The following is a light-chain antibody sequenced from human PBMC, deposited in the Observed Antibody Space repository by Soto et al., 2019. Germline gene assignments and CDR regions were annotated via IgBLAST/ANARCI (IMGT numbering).Light chain of an antibody. Sequence: DIVMTQSPDSLAVSLGERATINCKSSQSVLYSSNNKNYLAWYQQKPGQPPKLLIYWASTRESGVPDRFSGSGSGTDFTLTINSLQPEDVATYYCQKYNSAPHTFGPGTKVEI. J-gene: IGKJ3*01. CDR1: QSVLYSSNNKNY. CDR2: WAS. V-gene: IGKV4-1*01. CDR3: QKYNSAPHT.